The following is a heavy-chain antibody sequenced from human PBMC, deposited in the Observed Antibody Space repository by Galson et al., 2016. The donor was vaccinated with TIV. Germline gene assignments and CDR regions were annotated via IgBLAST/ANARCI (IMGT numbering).Heavy chain of an antibody. Sequence: QSGAEVKKPGESLKISCKASGYSFATFWVGWVRQMPGQGLEWMGVIYPADSETRYSPSFQGQVSISADRSISTAYLQWSSLKASDTAMCYCAKQLDFDQRVLDAFHIWGQGTLLTVSS. J-gene: IGHJ3*02. D-gene: IGHD3-9*01. V-gene: IGHV5-51*03. CDR3: AKQLDFDQRVLDAFHI. CDR2: IYPADSET. CDR1: GYSFATFW.